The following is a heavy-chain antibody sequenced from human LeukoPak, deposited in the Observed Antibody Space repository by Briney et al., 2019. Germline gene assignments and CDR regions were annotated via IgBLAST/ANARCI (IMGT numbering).Heavy chain of an antibody. Sequence: GASVKVSCKASGYTFTGYYMHWVRQAPGQGLEWMGWINPSSGGTNYAQKFQGRVTMTRDTSISTAYMELSSLRSEDTAVYYCARVTPARSSGWDYWGQGTLVTVSS. CDR3: ARVTPARSSGWDY. D-gene: IGHD6-19*01. CDR2: INPSSGGT. CDR1: GYTFTGYY. V-gene: IGHV1-2*02. J-gene: IGHJ4*02.